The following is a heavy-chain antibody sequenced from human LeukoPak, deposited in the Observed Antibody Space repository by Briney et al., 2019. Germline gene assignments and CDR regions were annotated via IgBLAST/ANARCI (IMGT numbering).Heavy chain of an antibody. J-gene: IGHJ6*02. CDR1: GGSVSSGSYY. V-gene: IGHV4-61*01. D-gene: IGHD3-3*01. CDR3: ARLRFWSGYRYYGMDV. Sequence: SETLSLTCTVSGGSVSSGSYYWNWIRQPPGKGLEWIGNIYYSGRANYNPSLKSRVTISVDTSKNQFSLKLSSVTAADTAVYYCARLRFWSGYRYYGMDVWGQGTTVTVSS. CDR2: IYYSGRA.